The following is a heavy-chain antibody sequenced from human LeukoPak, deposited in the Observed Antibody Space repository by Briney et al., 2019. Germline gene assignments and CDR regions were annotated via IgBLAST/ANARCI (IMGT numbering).Heavy chain of an antibody. J-gene: IGHJ4*02. Sequence: ASVKVSCKASGYTFTSYGISWVRQAPGQGLEWMGRISAYNGNTNYAQKLQGRVTMTTDTSTSTAYMELRSLRSDDTAVYYCATTNRGSGWYALGDRAFFDYWGQGTLVTVSS. CDR3: ATTNRGSGWYALGDRAFFDY. CDR1: GYTFTSYG. V-gene: IGHV1-18*01. D-gene: IGHD6-19*01. CDR2: ISAYNGNT.